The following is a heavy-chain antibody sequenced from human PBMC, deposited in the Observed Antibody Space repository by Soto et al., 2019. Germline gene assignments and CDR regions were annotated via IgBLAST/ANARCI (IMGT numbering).Heavy chain of an antibody. D-gene: IGHD1-26*01. CDR3: AKDTGSESYYVGYYFDY. V-gene: IGHV3-30*18. Sequence: ESGGGVVQPGRSLRLSCAASGFTFSSYGMHWVRQAPGKGLEWVAVISYDGSNKYYADSVKGRFTISRDNSKNTLYLQMNSLRAEDTAVYYCAKDTGSESYYVGYYFDYWGQGTLVTVSS. CDR1: GFTFSSYG. J-gene: IGHJ4*02. CDR2: ISYDGSNK.